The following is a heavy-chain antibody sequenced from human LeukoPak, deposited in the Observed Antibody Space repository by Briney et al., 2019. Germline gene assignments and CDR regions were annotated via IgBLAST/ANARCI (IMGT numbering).Heavy chain of an antibody. V-gene: IGHV3-30*18. CDR3: AKFRSLDP. Sequence: GGSLRLSCAASGFTFSSYGMHWVRQAPGKGLEWVAVISYDGSNKYYADSVKGRFTISRDNSKNTLYLQMNSLRAEDTAVYYCAKFRSLDPWGQGTLVTVSS. J-gene: IGHJ5*02. CDR2: ISYDGSNK. CDR1: GFTFSSYG.